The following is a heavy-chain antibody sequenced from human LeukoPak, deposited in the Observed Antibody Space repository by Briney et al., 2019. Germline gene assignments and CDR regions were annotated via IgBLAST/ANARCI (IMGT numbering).Heavy chain of an antibody. CDR3: ARDYYYYMGV. Sequence: SETLSLTCTVSGGSISSHYWSWIRQPPGKGLEWVGYIYYSGSTNYNPSLKSRVTISVDTSRNQFSLKLSSVTAADTAVYYCARDYYYYMGVWGNGTTVTVSS. V-gene: IGHV4-59*11. CDR1: GGSISSHY. CDR2: IYYSGST. J-gene: IGHJ6*03.